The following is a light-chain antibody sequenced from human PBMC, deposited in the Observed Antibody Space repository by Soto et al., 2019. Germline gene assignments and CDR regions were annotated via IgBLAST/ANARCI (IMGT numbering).Light chain of an antibody. Sequence: DIVMTQSPDSLAVSLGERATINCKSSQSVLYSSNNKNYLAWYQQKPGQPPKLLIYWASTRESGVPDRFSGSGSGRDFTLNTSSLQAEDVAVYYCQQYYSTPPYTFGQGTKLEIK. CDR3: QQYYSTPPYT. CDR2: WAS. V-gene: IGKV4-1*01. J-gene: IGKJ2*01. CDR1: QSVLYSSNNKNY.